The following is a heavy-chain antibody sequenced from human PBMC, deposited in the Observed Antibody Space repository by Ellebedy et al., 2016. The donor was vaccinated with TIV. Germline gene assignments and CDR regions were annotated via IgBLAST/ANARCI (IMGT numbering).Heavy chain of an antibody. V-gene: IGHV4-4*02. J-gene: IGHJ4*02. CDR3: ARSVGATDY. D-gene: IGHD1-26*01. CDR1: GGSISTSNW. Sequence: SETLSLXXAVSGGSISTSNWWSWVRQPPGKGLEWIGEIYHTGSTNYNPSLRSRVTISVDTSKNQFSLKLSSVTAADTAVYYCARSVGATDYWGQGTLVTVSS. CDR2: IYHTGST.